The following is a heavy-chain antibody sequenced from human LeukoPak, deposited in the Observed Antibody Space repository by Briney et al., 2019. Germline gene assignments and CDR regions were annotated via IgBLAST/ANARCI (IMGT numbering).Heavy chain of an antibody. J-gene: IGHJ4*02. V-gene: IGHV1-2*02. D-gene: IGHD6-13*01. CDR1: GYTFTGYY. Sequence: ASVKVSCKASGYTFTGYYMHWVRQAPGQGLEWMGGINPNSGGTNYAQKFQGRVTMTRDTSISTAYMELSRLRSDDTAVYYCARGGYSSSWYDGGMIDYWGQGTLVTVSS. CDR2: INPNSGGT. CDR3: ARGGYSSSWYDGGMIDY.